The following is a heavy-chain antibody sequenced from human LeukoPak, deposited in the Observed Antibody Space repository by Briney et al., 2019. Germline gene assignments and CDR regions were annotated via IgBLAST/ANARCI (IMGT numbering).Heavy chain of an antibody. CDR1: GFTFSDYW. CDR2: INQYGSDE. Sequence: GGSLRLSCAASGFTFSDYWMNWVRQAPGKGLEWVANINQYGSDEYYVDSVKGRFTISRDNAKNSLYLHMNSLRAGDTAVYYCARDILGAFDIWGQGTMVTVSS. J-gene: IGHJ3*02. D-gene: IGHD2-21*01. V-gene: IGHV3-7*01. CDR3: ARDILGAFDI.